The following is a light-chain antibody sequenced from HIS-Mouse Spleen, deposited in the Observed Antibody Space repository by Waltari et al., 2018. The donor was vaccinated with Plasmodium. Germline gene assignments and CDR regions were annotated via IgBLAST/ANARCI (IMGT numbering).Light chain of an antibody. Sequence: DIQMTQSPSSLSASVGDRVTITCQASQDISNYLNWYQQKQGKAPKLLIYVASNLETVVPSRFSGSGSGTDFTFTISSLQPEDIATYYCQQYGNLPITFGQGTRLEIK. J-gene: IGKJ5*01. CDR1: QDISNY. CDR2: VAS. V-gene: IGKV1-33*01. CDR3: QQYGNLPIT.